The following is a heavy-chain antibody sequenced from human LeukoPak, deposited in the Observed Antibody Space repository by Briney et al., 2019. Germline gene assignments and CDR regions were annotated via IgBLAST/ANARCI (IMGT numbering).Heavy chain of an antibody. J-gene: IGHJ4*02. CDR1: GFTFSSYG. CDR3: ARDWFHAIDY. V-gene: IGHV3-74*01. CDR2: INSDGSST. Sequence: PGGSLRLSCAASGFTFSSYGMNWVRQAPGKELEWVSRINSDGSSTSYADSVKGRFTISRDNAKNTLYLQMNSLRAEDTAVYYCARDWFHAIDYWGQGTLVTVSS. D-gene: IGHD2/OR15-2a*01.